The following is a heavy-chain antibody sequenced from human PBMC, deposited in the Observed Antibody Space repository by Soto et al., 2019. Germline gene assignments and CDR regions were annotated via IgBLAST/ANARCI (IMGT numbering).Heavy chain of an antibody. CDR3: ARGLAYDRPITVAEPFDS. J-gene: IGHJ4*02. V-gene: IGHV4-34*02. D-gene: IGHD6-19*01. CDR2: ISHSESR. CDR1: GGSFSGYF. Sequence: QVQLQQWGAGLLKASETLSLTCVVSGGSFSGYFWTWIRQSPGRGLEWIGEISHSESRNYNPAFQSRVIISVDSSKNHVSLKLSSVTAADSATYFCARGLAYDRPITVAEPFDSWGQGTLVTVSS.